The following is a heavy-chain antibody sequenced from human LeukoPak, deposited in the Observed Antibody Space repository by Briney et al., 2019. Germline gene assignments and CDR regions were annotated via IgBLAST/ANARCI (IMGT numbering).Heavy chain of an antibody. V-gene: IGHV3-48*01. Sequence: GGSLRLSCAASGCTFSSYGMHWVRQAPGKGLEWVSYISSSSTIYYADSVKGRFTISRDNDKNSLYLQMHSLRAEDTAVYYCASRGYSYGLVDWGQGTLVTVSS. CDR3: ASRGYSYGLVD. D-gene: IGHD5-18*01. J-gene: IGHJ4*02. CDR2: ISSSSTI. CDR1: GCTFSSYG.